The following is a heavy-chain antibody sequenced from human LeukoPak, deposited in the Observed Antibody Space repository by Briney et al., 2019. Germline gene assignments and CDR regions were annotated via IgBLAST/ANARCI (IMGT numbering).Heavy chain of an antibody. V-gene: IGHV3-30*03. D-gene: IGHD5-12*01. CDR2: ESFVGSNK. CDR3: AGGSGYGFWVRDYYGMDV. J-gene: IGHJ6*02. Sequence: GGSLRLSCAASGFTFSSYVMHWLGQAPGEGVEGVACESFVGSNKYYADSVKGRFTISRDNSKNTLYLQMTSLRAEDTAVYYCAGGSGYGFWVRDYYGMDVWGQGTTVTV. CDR1: GFTFSSYV.